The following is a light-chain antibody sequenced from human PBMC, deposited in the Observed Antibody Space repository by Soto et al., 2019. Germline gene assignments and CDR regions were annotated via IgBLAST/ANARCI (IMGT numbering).Light chain of an antibody. CDR3: QHYKSYTWT. J-gene: IGKJ1*01. CDR2: DAS. CDR1: ESIHVW. Sequence: DIQMTQSPSTLSASVGDRVTITCRASESIHVWLAWYQQKPGKAPNLLIFDASKLESGVPSRFGGSGSGTEFTLTISSLQPDDFATYYCQHYKSYTWTFGQGTKVDIK. V-gene: IGKV1-5*01.